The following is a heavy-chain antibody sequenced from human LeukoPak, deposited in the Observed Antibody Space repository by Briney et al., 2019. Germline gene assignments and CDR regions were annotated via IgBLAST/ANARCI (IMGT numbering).Heavy chain of an antibody. J-gene: IGHJ4*02. CDR1: GGSISSDGYF. CDR2: VYYSGST. V-gene: IGHV4-30-4*07. D-gene: IGHD3-3*01. Sequence: ASETLSLTCAVSGGSISSDGYFWSWIRQPPGKGLEWIGYVYYSGSTYYNPSLKSRVTISVDTSKNQFSLKLSSVTAADTAVYYCARGPLRYDFWSGYSAYFDYWGQGTLVTVSS. CDR3: ARGPLRYDFWSGYSAYFDY.